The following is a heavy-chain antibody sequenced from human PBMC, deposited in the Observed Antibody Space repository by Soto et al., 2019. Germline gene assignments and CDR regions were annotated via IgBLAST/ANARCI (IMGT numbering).Heavy chain of an antibody. J-gene: IGHJ3*02. V-gene: IGHV4-39*01. CDR3: ARPDFWSGYSPGGAFNI. CDR1: GGSISSSSYY. Sequence: SETLSLTCTVSGGSISSSSYYWGWIRQPPGKGLEWIGSIYYSGSTYYNPSLKSRVTISVDTSKNQFSLKLSSATAADTAVYYCARPDFWSGYSPGGAFNIWGQGTMVTVSS. D-gene: IGHD3-3*01. CDR2: IYYSGST.